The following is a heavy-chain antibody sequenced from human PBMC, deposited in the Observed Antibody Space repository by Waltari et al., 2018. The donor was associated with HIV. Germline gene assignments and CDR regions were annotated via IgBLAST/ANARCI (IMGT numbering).Heavy chain of an antibody. J-gene: IGHJ4*02. CDR3: AREGAGDIYYLEY. V-gene: IGHV1-3*01. D-gene: IGHD3-16*02. Sequence: QVQLVQSRVEVKRPGASVKVSCKTSGYTFPNYAVHWVRQAPGQRLESMGWINVGNSKTQYSQKFQGRLTITRDTSASVAYMELTRLKSEDTAVYFCAREGAGDIYYLEYWGQGTLVTVSS. CDR1: GYTFPNYA. CDR2: INVGNSKT.